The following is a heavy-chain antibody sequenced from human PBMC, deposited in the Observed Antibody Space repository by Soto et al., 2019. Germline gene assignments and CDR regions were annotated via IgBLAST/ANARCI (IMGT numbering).Heavy chain of an antibody. CDR3: ASSSSSWYYYYMDV. J-gene: IGHJ6*03. CDR2: IYYSGST. CDR1: GGSISSYY. D-gene: IGHD6-6*01. Sequence: NPSETLSLTCTVSGGSISSYYWSWIRQPPGKGLEWIGYIYYSGSTKYNPSLKSRVTISVDRSKNQFSLKLTSMTAADTAVYYCASSSSSWYYYYMDVWGKGTTVTVSS. V-gene: IGHV4-59*08.